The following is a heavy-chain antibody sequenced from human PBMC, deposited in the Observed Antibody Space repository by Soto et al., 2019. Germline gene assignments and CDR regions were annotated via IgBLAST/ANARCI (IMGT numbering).Heavy chain of an antibody. J-gene: IGHJ4*02. V-gene: IGHV4-59*08. CDR3: ARLGGSYAVPHFDY. CDR2: IYYIGTT. CDR1: GGSINHYY. D-gene: IGHD1-26*01. Sequence: SETLSLTCTASGGSINHYYWTWIRDPPVKGLEWMGYIYYIGTTTNYNPSLKSRVTLSVDTSKNQFSLKLSSVTAADTAVYYCARLGGSYAVPHFDYWGQGTLVTVS.